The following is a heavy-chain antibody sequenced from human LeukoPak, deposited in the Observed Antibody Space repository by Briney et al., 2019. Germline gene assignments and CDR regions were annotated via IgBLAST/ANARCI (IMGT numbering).Heavy chain of an antibody. CDR1: GFTVSSNY. CDR3: AREGGGYCSGGSCYAYYYYGMDV. D-gene: IGHD2-15*01. V-gene: IGHV3-53*01. J-gene: IGHJ6*02. Sequence: GGSLRLSCAASGFTVSSNYMSWVRQAPGKGLEWVSVIYSGGSTYYADSVKGRFTISGDNSKNTLYLQMNSLRAEDTAVYYCAREGGGYCSGGSCYAYYYYGMDVWGQGTTVTVSS. CDR2: IYSGGST.